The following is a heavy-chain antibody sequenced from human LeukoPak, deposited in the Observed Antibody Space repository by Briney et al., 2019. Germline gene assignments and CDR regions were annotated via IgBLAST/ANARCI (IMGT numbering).Heavy chain of an antibody. Sequence: SETLSLTCTVSGVSISSSRYYWGWIRQPPGKGLEWIGSIYYSGSTYYNPSLKSRVTISVDTSKNQFSLKLSSVTAADTAVYYCARVDYGDYGVVFGAFDIWGQGTMVTVSS. V-gene: IGHV4-39*07. D-gene: IGHD4-17*01. CDR1: GVSISSSRYY. CDR3: ARVDYGDYGVVFGAFDI. J-gene: IGHJ3*02. CDR2: IYYSGST.